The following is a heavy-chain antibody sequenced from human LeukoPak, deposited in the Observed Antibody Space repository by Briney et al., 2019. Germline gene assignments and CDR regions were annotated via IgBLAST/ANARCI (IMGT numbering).Heavy chain of an antibody. J-gene: IGHJ4*02. CDR3: AGDRYSSSLDY. Sequence: KPSGTLSLTCTVSGYSISSGYYWGWIRQPPGKGLEWIGSIYHSGSTYYNPSLKSRVTISVDTSKNQFSLKLSSVTAADTAVYYCAGDRYSSSLDYWGQGTLVTVSS. V-gene: IGHV4-38-2*02. D-gene: IGHD6-6*01. CDR2: IYHSGST. CDR1: GYSISSGYY.